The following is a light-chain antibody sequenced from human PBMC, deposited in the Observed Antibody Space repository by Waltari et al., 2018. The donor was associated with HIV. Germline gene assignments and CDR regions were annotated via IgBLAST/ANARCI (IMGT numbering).Light chain of an antibody. CDR1: RSISSY. V-gene: IGKV1-39*01. Sequence: DIQMTQSPSSLSASVGDRVTLTCRASRSISSYLNWYQQKPGKAPKVLIYAASSLQSGVPSRFSGSESGTDFTLTISSLQPEDFATYYCQQSYSTPLTFGGGTKVEIK. CDR3: QQSYSTPLT. J-gene: IGKJ4*01. CDR2: AAS.